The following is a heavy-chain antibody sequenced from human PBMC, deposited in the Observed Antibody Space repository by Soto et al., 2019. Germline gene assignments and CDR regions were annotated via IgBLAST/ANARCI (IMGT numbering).Heavy chain of an antibody. D-gene: IGHD1-1*01. J-gene: IGHJ4*02. V-gene: IGHV1-8*01. CDR1: WYTLPSYD. CDR2: LNPNTGNS. CDR3: ARRAETNGWNGFGADKYYFDF. Sequence: APLKGSRKGSWYTLPSYDIYLGRQATGQGVEWMGWLNPNTGNSGYAQKFQGRITVTSDTSINTVHMELSSLRSEDTAVYYCARRAETNGWNGFGADKYYFDFWGQGTLVTVSS.